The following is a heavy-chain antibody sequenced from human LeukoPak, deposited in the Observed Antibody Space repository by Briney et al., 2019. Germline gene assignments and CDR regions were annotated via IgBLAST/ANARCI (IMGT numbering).Heavy chain of an antibody. CDR1: GGSISSYY. J-gene: IGHJ4*02. Sequence: PSETLSLTCTVSGGSISSYYWSWIRQPPGKGLEWIGYIYYSGSTNYNPSLKSRVTISVDTSKNQFSLKLSSVTAADTAVYYCARGVGATFYSDYWGQGTLVTVSS. CDR3: ARGVGATFYSDY. CDR2: IYYSGST. V-gene: IGHV4-59*01. D-gene: IGHD1-26*01.